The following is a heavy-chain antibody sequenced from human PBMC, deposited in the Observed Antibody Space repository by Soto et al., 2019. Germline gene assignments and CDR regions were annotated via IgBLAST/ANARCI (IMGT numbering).Heavy chain of an antibody. Sequence: ASVKVSCKASGYTFTSYAMHWVRQAPGQRLEWMGWINAGNGNTKYSQKFQGRVTITRDTSASTAYMELSSLRSEDTAVYYCAREFVNREQWLIIWFDPWGQGALVNVGS. CDR1: GYTFTSYA. V-gene: IGHV1-3*01. CDR2: INAGNGNT. D-gene: IGHD6-19*01. J-gene: IGHJ5*02. CDR3: AREFVNREQWLIIWFDP.